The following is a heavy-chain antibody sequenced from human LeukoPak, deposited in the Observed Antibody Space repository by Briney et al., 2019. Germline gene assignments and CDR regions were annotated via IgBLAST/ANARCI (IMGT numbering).Heavy chain of an antibody. CDR3: ARDQGYYGSGSYID. D-gene: IGHD3-10*01. J-gene: IGHJ4*02. V-gene: IGHV4-39*07. Sequence: SETLSLTCTVSGGSISSYYWSWIRQPPGKGLEWIGSMYSSGSTYYNPSLKSRVTISVDKSKNQFSLKLSSVTAADTAVYYCARDQGYYGSGSYIDWGQGTLVTVSS. CDR1: GGSISSYY. CDR2: MYSSGST.